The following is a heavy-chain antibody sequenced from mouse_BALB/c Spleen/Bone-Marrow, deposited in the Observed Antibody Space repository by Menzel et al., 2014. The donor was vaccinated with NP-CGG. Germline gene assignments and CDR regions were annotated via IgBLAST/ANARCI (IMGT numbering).Heavy chain of an antibody. CDR3: TRRPLQANSYFDC. CDR2: ISSGGSST. J-gene: IGHJ2*01. CDR1: GFTFSSYG. V-gene: IGHV5-6*01. Sequence: EVQLVESGGDLVKPGGSLKHSCVASGFTFSSYGMSWVRQTPDKRLEWVATISSGGSSTYYPASVKGRFTISRDNAKSTLYLQMSSLNSEDTAMYYCTRRPLQANSYFDCWGQGTTLTVSS. D-gene: IGHD3-2*02.